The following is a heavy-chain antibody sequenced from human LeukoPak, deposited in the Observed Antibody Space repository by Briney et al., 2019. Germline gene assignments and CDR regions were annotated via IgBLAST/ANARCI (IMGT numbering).Heavy chain of an antibody. CDR3: ARDAGSYYLDY. D-gene: IGHD3-10*01. CDR2: ISYDGNNK. J-gene: IGHJ4*02. V-gene: IGHV3-30*01. CDR1: GFTFSSYA. Sequence: GGSLRLSCAASGFTFSSYAMHWVRRAPGKGLEWVAVISYDGNNKYYADSVKGRFTISRDNSKNTLYLQMNSLRAEETAVYYCARDAGSYYLDYWGQGTLVTVSS.